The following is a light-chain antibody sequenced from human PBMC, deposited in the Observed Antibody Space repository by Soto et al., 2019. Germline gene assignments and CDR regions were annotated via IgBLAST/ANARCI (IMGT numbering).Light chain of an antibody. V-gene: IGLV1-40*01. CDR3: QSHDSSLSAWV. CDR1: SSNIGAGYD. Sequence: QPVLTQPPSVSGAPGQRVTISCTGASSNIGAGYDVHWYQHLPGTVPKLLIYGNTNRPSGVPDRFSGSKSGTSASLAITGLQAEDEADYYCQSHDSSLSAWVFGGGTKVTVL. CDR2: GNT. J-gene: IGLJ3*02.